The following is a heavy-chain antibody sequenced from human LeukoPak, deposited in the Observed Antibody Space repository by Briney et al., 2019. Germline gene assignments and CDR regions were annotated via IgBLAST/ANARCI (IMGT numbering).Heavy chain of an antibody. J-gene: IGHJ6*02. CDR3: ARERDDYDRLASKHYYYYYGMDV. CDR1: GGTFISYA. CDR2: IIPFFGTA. Sequence: ASVTVSCTASGGTFISYAISWVRQAPGQGLEWMGGIIPFFGTANYAQKFQGRLTITADESTSTAYIELSSLRSEDTAVYYCARERDDYDRLASKHYYYYYGMDVWGQGTTVTVSS. D-gene: IGHD3-22*01. V-gene: IGHV1-69*13.